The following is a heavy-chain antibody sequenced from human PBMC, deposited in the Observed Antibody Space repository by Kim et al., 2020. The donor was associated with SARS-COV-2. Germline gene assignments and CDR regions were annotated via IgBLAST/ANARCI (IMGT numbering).Heavy chain of an antibody. J-gene: IGHJ4*02. D-gene: IGHD4-17*01. CDR3: AREGTTAYFDY. Sequence: YISYADSVKGRFTISRDNAKNSLYLQMNSLRAEDTAVYYCAREGTTAYFDYWGQGTLVTVSS. V-gene: IGHV3-21*01. CDR2: YI.